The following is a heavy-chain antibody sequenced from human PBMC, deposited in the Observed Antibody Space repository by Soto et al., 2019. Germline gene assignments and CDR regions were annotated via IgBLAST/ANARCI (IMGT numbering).Heavy chain of an antibody. V-gene: IGHV3-23*01. CDR2: IASTGARR. J-gene: IGHJ5*01. Sequence: APGPGLEWVSAIASTGARRLHADSVKGRFTVSRDASKNTLYLQMNSLRVDDTAIYFCARPKFDS. CDR3: ARPKFDS.